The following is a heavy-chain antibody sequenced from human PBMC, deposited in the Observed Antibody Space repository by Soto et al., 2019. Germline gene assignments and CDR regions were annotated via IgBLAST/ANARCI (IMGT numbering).Heavy chain of an antibody. CDR3: ARHVEVLAARRPPIYYYYGMDV. Sequence: PGESLKISCKGSGYSFTSYWIGWVRQMPGKGLEWMGIIYPGDSDTRYSPSFQGQVTISADKSISTAYLQWSSLKASDTAMYYCARHVEVLAARRPPIYYYYGMDVWGQGTTVTVSS. J-gene: IGHJ6*02. CDR1: GYSFTSYW. V-gene: IGHV5-51*01. CDR2: IYPGDSDT. D-gene: IGHD6-6*01.